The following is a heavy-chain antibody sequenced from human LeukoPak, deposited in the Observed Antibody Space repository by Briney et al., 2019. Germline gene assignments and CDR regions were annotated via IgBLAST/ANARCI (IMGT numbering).Heavy chain of an antibody. Sequence: ASVKVSCKASGYTFTSYDINWVRQATGQGLEWMGWMNPNSGNTGYAQKFQGRVTITRNTSISTAYMELSSLRSEDTAVYYCAQYFDWLPTPYFDYWGQGTLVTVSS. CDR2: MNPNSGNT. CDR1: GYTFTSYD. V-gene: IGHV1-8*03. J-gene: IGHJ4*02. D-gene: IGHD3-9*01. CDR3: AQYFDWLPTPYFDY.